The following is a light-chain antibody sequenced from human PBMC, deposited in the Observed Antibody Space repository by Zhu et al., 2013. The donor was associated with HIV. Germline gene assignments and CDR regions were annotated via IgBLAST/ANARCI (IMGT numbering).Light chain of an antibody. CDR1: SSDIGGFNY. Sequence: QSALTQPASVSGSPGQSITISCTGTSSDIGGFNYVSWYQHHPGKAPKLMFYEVSNRPSGVSSRFSASKFGVAASLTITGLQPEDEADYYCCSYTARSTAVFGGGTKLTVV. CDR3: CSYTARSTAV. V-gene: IGLV2-14*01. J-gene: IGLJ2*01. CDR2: EVS.